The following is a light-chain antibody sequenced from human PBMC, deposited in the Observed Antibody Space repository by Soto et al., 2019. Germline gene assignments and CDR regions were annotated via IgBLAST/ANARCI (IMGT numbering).Light chain of an antibody. Sequence: EIVLTQSPGTLSLSPGERATLSCWASQSVSSSYLAWYQQKPGQAPRLLIYGASSRATDIPDRFSGSGSGTDFTLTISRLEPEDFAVYYCQPYGTSSFTFGPGTKVDIK. CDR2: GAS. J-gene: IGKJ3*01. V-gene: IGKV3-20*01. CDR1: QSVSSSY. CDR3: QPYGTSSFT.